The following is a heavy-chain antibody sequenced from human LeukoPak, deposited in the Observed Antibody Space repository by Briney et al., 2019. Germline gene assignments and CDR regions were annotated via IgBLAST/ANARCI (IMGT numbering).Heavy chain of an antibody. J-gene: IGHJ4*02. CDR3: AKEYSGYDFDY. V-gene: IGHV3-23*01. D-gene: IGHD5-12*01. Sequence: PGGSLRLSCAVSGFSFSSYTMSWVRQAPGKGLEWVSAISGSGGSTYYADSVRGRFTISRDNSQNTLYLQMDSLRAEDTALYYCAKEYSGYDFDYWGQGTLVTVSS. CDR2: ISGSGGST. CDR1: GFSFSSYT.